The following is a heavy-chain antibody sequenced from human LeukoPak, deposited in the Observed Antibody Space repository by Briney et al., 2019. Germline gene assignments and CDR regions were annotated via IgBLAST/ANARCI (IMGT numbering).Heavy chain of an antibody. V-gene: IGHV3-23*01. J-gene: IGHJ6*03. CDR1: GFTFNNCA. CDR3: AKGRGWEASYYYYYMDV. D-gene: IGHD1-26*01. CDR2: ISGSGYST. Sequence: GGSLRLSCVASGFTFNNCAMTWVRQAPGKGLEWVSAISGSGYSTYYADSVKGRFTISRDNSKNTLYLQMNSLRAEDTAVYYCAKGRGWEASYYYYYMDVWGKGTTVTISS.